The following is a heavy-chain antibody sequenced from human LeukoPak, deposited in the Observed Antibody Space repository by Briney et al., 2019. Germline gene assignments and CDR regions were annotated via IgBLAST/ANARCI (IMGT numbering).Heavy chain of an antibody. CDR1: GYTFTGYY. CDR2: INPNSGGT. D-gene: IGHD3-10*01. CDR3: ATHSMVRGPQGVPYNWFDP. Sequence: ASVKVSCKASGYTFTGYYMHWVRQAPGQGLEWMGWINPNSGGTNYAQKFQGRVTMTEDTSTDTAYMELSSLRSEDTAVYYCATHSMVRGPQGVPYNWFDPWGQGTLVTVSS. J-gene: IGHJ5*02. V-gene: IGHV1-2*02.